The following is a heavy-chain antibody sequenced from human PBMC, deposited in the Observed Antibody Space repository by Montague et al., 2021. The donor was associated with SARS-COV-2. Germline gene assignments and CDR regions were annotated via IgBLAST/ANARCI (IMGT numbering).Heavy chain of an antibody. D-gene: IGHD1-14*01. CDR1: GFSLKTSGEG. CDR3: AHKLYGINRRWFDP. V-gene: IGHV2-5*01. Sequence: PALVKPTQTLTLTCTFSGFSLKTSGEGVGWIRPSPGKAPEWLALIYWSDDKNYSPSLKSRLTISKDTSKNQVVLSMTNMGPVDTATYYCAHKLYGINRRWFDPWGQGTLVTVSS. J-gene: IGHJ5*02. CDR2: IYWSDDK.